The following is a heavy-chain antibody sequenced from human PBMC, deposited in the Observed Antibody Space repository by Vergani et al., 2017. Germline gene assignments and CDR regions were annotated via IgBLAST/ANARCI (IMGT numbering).Heavy chain of an antibody. CDR3: ARVMVRGVIIPNDAFDI. Sequence: EVQLVESGGGLVQPGGSLRLSCAASGFTFSSYWMSWVRQAPGKGLEWVANIKQDGSEKYYVDSVKGRFTISRDNAKNSLYLQMNRLRAEDTAVYYCARVMVRGVIIPNDAFDIWGQGTMVTVSS. D-gene: IGHD3-10*01. V-gene: IGHV3-7*01. CDR2: IKQDGSEK. J-gene: IGHJ3*02. CDR1: GFTFSSYW.